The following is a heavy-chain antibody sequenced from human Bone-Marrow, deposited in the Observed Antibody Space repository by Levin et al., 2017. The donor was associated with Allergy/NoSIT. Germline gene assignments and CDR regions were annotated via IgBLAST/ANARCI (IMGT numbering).Heavy chain of an antibody. D-gene: IGHD1-1*01. V-gene: IGHV3-21*01. CDR2: ISSSTTYI. Sequence: GGSLRLSCEASGFSISGYSMNWVRQAPGKGLEWVSSISSSTTYIYYAGSVKGRFTVSRDNAKNSLYLQMNNLRAEDTAVYYCAREDAPETGRAFDYWGQGTLVTVSS. CDR1: GFSISGYS. CDR3: AREDAPETGRAFDY. J-gene: IGHJ4*02.